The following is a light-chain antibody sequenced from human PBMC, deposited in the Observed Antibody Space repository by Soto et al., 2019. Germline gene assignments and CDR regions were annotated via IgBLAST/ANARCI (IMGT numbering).Light chain of an antibody. J-gene: IGLJ1*01. Sequence: QSVLTQPASVSGSPGQSITTSCPGTSGDIGSYNRVSWYQQHPGKAPKLIIYEVTDRPSGVSNRFSGSKSGNTASLTISGLQAEDEAEYYCSSYTNINTRACVFGTGTKVTV. CDR1: SGDIGSYNR. V-gene: IGLV2-14*01. CDR3: SSYTNINTRACV. CDR2: EVT.